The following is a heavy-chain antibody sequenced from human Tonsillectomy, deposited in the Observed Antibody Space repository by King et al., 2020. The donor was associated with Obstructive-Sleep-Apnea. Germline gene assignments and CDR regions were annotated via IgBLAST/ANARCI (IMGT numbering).Heavy chain of an antibody. J-gene: IGHJ4*02. D-gene: IGHD3-3*01. CDR3: ARSYDFWSGPHD. Sequence: VQLVESGGGLVQPGGSLRLSCAASGFNFSSFVMIWVRQAPGKGLEWVACISVSADSTYYSDFVKGRFTISRDNSKNTLYLQMNSLRAEDTALYYCARSYDFWSGPHDWGQGTLVTVSS. CDR1: GFNFSSFV. V-gene: IGHV3-23*04. CDR2: ISVSADST.